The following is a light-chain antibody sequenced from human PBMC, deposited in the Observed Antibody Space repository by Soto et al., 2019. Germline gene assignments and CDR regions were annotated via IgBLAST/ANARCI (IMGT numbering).Light chain of an antibody. CDR2: GAL. V-gene: IGKV1-6*01. J-gene: IGKJ1*01. CDR1: QDIGNF. Sequence: AIQMTQSPSSLTASVGDRVTITCRASQDIGNFVGWYQQKPGKAPKFLIYGALSLESGVPSRFSGSGSGTDFTLTINSLQPEDFATYFCLQDHTYPWTFGQGTKVEV. CDR3: LQDHTYPWT.